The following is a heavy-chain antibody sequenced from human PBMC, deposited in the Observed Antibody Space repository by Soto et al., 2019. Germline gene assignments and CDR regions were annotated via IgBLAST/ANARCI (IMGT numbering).Heavy chain of an antibody. CDR1: GFIFTNYA. CDR2: IGGRGNSA. J-gene: IGHJ3*01. Sequence: PGGSLRLSCAASGFIFTNYAMNWVRQSPGKGLEWVSVIGGRGNSAYYADSVQGRFTISRDNSKNTLSLQMSSLTADDTAIYYCVREGRGSSDFWGRGTIVTVSS. CDR3: VREGRGSSDF. D-gene: IGHD3-10*01. V-gene: IGHV3-23*01.